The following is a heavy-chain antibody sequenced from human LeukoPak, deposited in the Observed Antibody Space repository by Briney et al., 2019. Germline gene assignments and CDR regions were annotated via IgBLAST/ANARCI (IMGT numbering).Heavy chain of an antibody. J-gene: IGHJ6*03. CDR2: ISGSGGST. Sequence: GRSLRLSCAASGFTFDDYAMHWVRQAPGKGLEWVSAISGSGGSTYYADSVKGRFTISRDNSKNTLYLQMNSLRAEDTAVYYCAKDVSITIFGVVIKDYYYYYMDVWGKGTTVTVSS. D-gene: IGHD3-3*01. CDR3: AKDVSITIFGVVIKDYYYYYMDV. CDR1: GFTFDDYA. V-gene: IGHV3-23*01.